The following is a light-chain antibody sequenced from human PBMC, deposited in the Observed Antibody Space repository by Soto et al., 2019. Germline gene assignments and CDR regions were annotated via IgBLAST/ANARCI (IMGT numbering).Light chain of an antibody. CDR2: GAS. CDR1: QSVSSSY. V-gene: IGKV3-20*01. CDR3: QQYGSSPIT. J-gene: IGKJ5*01. Sequence: EIVMTQSPATLSVSPGERATLSCRASQSVSSSYLAWYQQKPGQAPRLLIYGASSRATGIPDRFSGSGSGKDFILSNSRLEPEDFAVYYCQQYGSSPITFGQGTRLEIK.